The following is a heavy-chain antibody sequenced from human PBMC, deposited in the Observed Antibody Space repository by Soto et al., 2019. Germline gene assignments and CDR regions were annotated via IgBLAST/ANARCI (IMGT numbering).Heavy chain of an antibody. Sequence: EVQLLESGGSLVQPGGSLRLSCAASGFTFSSYAMSWVRQAPGKGLEWVSAISGRGTSTYYADSVKGRFTISRDNSKNTLYLQMNSLSAEDTAVYYCAKDGRAYNWNDSFDYWGQGTLVTVSS. CDR1: GFTFSSYA. V-gene: IGHV3-23*01. CDR2: ISGRGTST. CDR3: AKDGRAYNWNDSFDY. J-gene: IGHJ4*02. D-gene: IGHD1-1*01.